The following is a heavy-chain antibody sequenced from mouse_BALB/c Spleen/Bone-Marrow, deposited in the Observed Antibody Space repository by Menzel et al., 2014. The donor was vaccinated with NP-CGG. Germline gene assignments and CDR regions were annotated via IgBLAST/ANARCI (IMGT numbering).Heavy chain of an antibody. V-gene: IGHV1S81*02. CDR1: GYTFTSYW. D-gene: IGHD1-1*01. CDR3: ARGSSPYYFDY. CDR2: INPSNGRT. Sequence: VQLQQSGAELVKPGASVKLSCKASGYTFTSYWMHWVKQRPGQGLEWIGEINPSNGRTNYNEKFKSKATLTVDKSSSTAYMQLSSLTSEDSAVYYCARGSSPYYFDYWGQGTTLTVSS. J-gene: IGHJ2*01.